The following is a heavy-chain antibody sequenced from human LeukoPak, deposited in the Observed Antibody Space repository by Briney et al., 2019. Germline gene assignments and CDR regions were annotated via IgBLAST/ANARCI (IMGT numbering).Heavy chain of an antibody. CDR2: IIPILGIA. Sequence: SVKVSCKASGGTFSSYAISWVRQAPGQGLEWVGRIIPILGIANYAQKFQSSVAITANKSTSTAYMELIGLRSEDTAVYYCARDRGLLSAGAGDYWGQGTLVTVSS. J-gene: IGHJ4*02. D-gene: IGHD6-13*01. V-gene: IGHV1-69*04. CDR3: ARDRGLLSAGAGDY. CDR1: GGTFSSYA.